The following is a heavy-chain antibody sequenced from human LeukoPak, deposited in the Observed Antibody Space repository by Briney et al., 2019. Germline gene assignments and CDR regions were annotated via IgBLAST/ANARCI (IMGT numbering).Heavy chain of an antibody. CDR3: ARDQDSFGFFDY. Sequence: SATLTLSCTVSGGSFSSYDWSWVRQPPGKGLEWIGYIYYSGSTNYNPSLKSRVTISVDTSKNQFSLKLSSVTAADTAVYYCARDQDSFGFFDYWGQGTLVTVSS. V-gene: IGHV4-59*01. CDR1: GGSFSSYD. D-gene: IGHD5-18*01. J-gene: IGHJ4*02. CDR2: IYYSGST.